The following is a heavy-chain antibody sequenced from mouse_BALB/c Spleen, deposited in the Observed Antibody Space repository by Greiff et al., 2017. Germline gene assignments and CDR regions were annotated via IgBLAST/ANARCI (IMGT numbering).Heavy chain of an antibody. D-gene: IGHD1-1*01. Sequence: EVKLMESGGGLVKPGGSLKLSCAASGFTFSSYAMSWVRQSPEKRLEWVAEISSGGSYTYYPDSVKGRFTISRDNAKNTLYLQMSSLKSEDTAMYYCARPFITSYYFDYWGQGTTLTVSS. CDR2: ISSGGSYT. CDR3: ARPFITSYYFDY. V-gene: IGHV5-6*03. J-gene: IGHJ2*01. CDR1: GFTFSSYA.